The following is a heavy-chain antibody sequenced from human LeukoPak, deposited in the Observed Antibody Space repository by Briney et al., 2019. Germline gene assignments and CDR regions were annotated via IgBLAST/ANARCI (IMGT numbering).Heavy chain of an antibody. J-gene: IGHJ4*02. CDR1: GFSLSTSGVG. CDR3: AQVGDYYDSSGYYYGSYSDY. CDR2: IYWDDDN. D-gene: IGHD3-22*01. V-gene: IGHV2-5*02. Sequence: SGPTLVNPTQTLTLTCTFSGFSLSTSGVGVGWIRQPPGKALEWLALIYWDDDNRYSPSLKSRLTITKDTSKNQVVLTMTNMDPVDTATYYCAQVGDYYDSSGYYYGSYSDYWGQGTLVTVSS.